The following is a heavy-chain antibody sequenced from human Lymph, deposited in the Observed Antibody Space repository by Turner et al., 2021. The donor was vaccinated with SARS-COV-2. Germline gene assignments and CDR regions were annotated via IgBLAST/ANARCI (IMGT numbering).Heavy chain of an antibody. CDR1: WFTASSNY. V-gene: IGHV3-53*01. D-gene: IGHD4-17*01. CDR2: IYSGGST. CDR3: AGVLPYGDYFDF. Sequence: DVQLVESGGGLVQPGGSLRLSCPATWFTASSNYMTWVRQAPGKELEGVSLIYSGGSTYYEDSVEGGFTISRDNTKNTLYLQMNSRRADDTAVYYCAGVLPYGDYFDFWGQGTLVTVSS. J-gene: IGHJ4*02.